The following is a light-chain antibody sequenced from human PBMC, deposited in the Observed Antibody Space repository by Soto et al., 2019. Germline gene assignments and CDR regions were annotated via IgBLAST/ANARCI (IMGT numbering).Light chain of an antibody. CDR2: GAS. CDR3: QQYDSSPWT. Sequence: EIVLTQSPGTLSLSPGERATLSCRASQSVSSSYLAWYQQKPGQAPRLLIYGASSRATGIPDRFSGSGSGTDFTLTISRLEPEDFAVYYCQQYDSSPWTFGQGTDVDIK. CDR1: QSVSSSY. J-gene: IGKJ1*01. V-gene: IGKV3-20*01.